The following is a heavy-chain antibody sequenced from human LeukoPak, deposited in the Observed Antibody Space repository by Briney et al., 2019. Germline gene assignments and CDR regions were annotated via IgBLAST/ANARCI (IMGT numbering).Heavy chain of an antibody. CDR2: ISHDGSNK. Sequence: GGSLRLSCAASGFTFSSYAMHWVRQAPGKGLEWVAVISHDGSNKYYADSVKGRFTISRDNSKNTLYLQMNSLRAEDTAVYYCARDLSSGWTEGYFDYWGQGTLVTVSS. D-gene: IGHD6-19*01. CDR3: ARDLSSGWTEGYFDY. CDR1: GFTFSSYA. V-gene: IGHV3-30-3*01. J-gene: IGHJ4*02.